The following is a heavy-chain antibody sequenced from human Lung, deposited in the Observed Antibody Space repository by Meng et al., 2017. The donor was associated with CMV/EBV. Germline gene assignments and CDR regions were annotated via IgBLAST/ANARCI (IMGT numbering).Heavy chain of an antibody. CDR1: GYSLTAYY. CDR2: IKYSDGGT. CDR3: ATRPDYYLLYVLDY. J-gene: IGHJ4*02. D-gene: IGHD2-21*02. V-gene: IGHV1-2*02. Sequence: ASXXVSXKASGYSLTAYYIHWVRQAPGQGREWMGWIKYSDGGTLYAQKFQGRVTMTRDASIRTDYMELNSLTSDDSAVYFGATRPDYYLLYVLDYWGQGTLVTVSS.